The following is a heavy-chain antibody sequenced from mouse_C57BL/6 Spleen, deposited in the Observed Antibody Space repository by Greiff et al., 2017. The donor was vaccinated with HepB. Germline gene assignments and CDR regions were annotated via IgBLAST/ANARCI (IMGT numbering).Heavy chain of an antibody. Sequence: QVQLQQSGAELVKPGASVKMSCKASGYTFTSYWITWVKQRPGQGLEWIGDIYPGSGSTNYNEKFKSKATLTVDTSSSTAYMQLSSLTSEDSAVYYCALYYYGSSYTWFAYWGQGTLVTVSA. CDR1: GYTFTSYW. D-gene: IGHD1-1*01. J-gene: IGHJ3*01. CDR3: ALYYYGSSYTWFAY. CDR2: IYPGSGST. V-gene: IGHV1-55*01.